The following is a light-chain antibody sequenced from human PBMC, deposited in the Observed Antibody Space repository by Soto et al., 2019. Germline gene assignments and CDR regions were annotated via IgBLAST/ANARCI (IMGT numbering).Light chain of an antibody. J-gene: IGLJ1*01. V-gene: IGLV1-44*01. CDR3: QVWDSSSDQGV. CDR1: NSNIGRST. Sequence: QSVLTQPPSASGTPGQRVTISCSGSNSNIGRSTVNWYQQLPGTAPKLLIYTNTERPSGVPDRFSGSNSGNTATLTISRVEAGDEADYYCQVWDSSSDQGVFGTGTKLTVL. CDR2: TNT.